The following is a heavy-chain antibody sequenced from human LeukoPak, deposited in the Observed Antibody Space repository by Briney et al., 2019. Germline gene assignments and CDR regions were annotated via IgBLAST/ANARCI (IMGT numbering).Heavy chain of an antibody. V-gene: IGHV3-23*01. CDR3: AKDRGSGWFYFDY. Sequence: PGGSLRPSCAASGFTFSSYAMSWVRQAPGKGLEWVSAISGSGGSTYYADSVKGRFTISRDNSKNTLYLQMNSLRAEDTAVYYCAKDRGSGWFYFDYWGQGTLVTVSS. D-gene: IGHD6-19*01. J-gene: IGHJ4*02. CDR2: ISGSGGST. CDR1: GFTFSSYA.